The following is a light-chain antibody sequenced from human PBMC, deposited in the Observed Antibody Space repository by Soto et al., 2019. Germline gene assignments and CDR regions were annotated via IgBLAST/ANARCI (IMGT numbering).Light chain of an antibody. J-gene: IGLJ1*01. V-gene: IGLV2-23*03. CDR3: CSYAGSSTFPYV. Sequence: QSVLTQPASVSGSPGQSITISCTGTSSDVGSYNLVSWYQHHPGKAPKLMIYEGSKRPSGVSNRFSGSKSGNTASLTISGLQAEVYADYYCCSYAGSSTFPYVFGPGTKVTVL. CDR2: EGS. CDR1: SSDVGSYNL.